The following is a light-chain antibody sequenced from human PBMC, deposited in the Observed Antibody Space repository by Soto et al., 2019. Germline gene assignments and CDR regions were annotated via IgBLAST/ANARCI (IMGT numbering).Light chain of an antibody. Sequence: EILLTQSPCTLSLSPGERATLSCRASQSVSTSYLAWYQQKPGQAPRLLIYGVSSRATGIPDRSSGSGSGTDFTLTISRLAPEDFAVYYCQQYGSSPQTFGQGTKVDIK. J-gene: IGKJ1*01. V-gene: IGKV3-20*01. CDR3: QQYGSSPQT. CDR1: QSVSTSY. CDR2: GVS.